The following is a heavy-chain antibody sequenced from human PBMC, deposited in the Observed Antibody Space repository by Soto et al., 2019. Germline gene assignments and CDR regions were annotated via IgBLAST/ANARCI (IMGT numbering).Heavy chain of an antibody. V-gene: IGHV4-34*01. D-gene: IGHD6-19*01. CDR2: INHSGST. CDR1: GGSFSGYY. Sequence: QVQLQQWGAGLLKPSETLSLTCAVYGGSFSGYYWSWIRQPPGKGLEWIGEINHSGSTNYNPSLKSRVTTSVDTSKNQFSLKLSSLTAADMAVYYCARGWIAVAGTSDAFDIWGQGTMVTVSS. CDR3: ARGWIAVAGTSDAFDI. J-gene: IGHJ3*02.